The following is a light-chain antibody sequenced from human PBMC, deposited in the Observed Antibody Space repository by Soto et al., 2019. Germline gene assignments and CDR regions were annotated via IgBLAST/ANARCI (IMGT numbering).Light chain of an antibody. CDR1: QSVSSA. CDR3: QQRTRWPMT. J-gene: IGKJ5*01. V-gene: IGKV3-11*01. Sequence: EIVLRQSPATMSVSPGERATVSGRASQSVSSALAWYQHKPGQAPRPLIYDASKRATGVPDRISGSGSGTDYTLTISSLEPEDFAVYYCQQRTRWPMTFGQGTLLEVK. CDR2: DAS.